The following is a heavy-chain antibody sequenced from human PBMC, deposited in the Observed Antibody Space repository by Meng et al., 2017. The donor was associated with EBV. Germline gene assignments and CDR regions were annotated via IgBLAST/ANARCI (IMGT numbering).Heavy chain of an antibody. CDR2: FLPRLGAP. J-gene: IGHJ4*02. CDR1: GSPFSTYA. D-gene: IGHD3-10*01. V-gene: IGHV1-69*01. Sequence: HVQVGACDVGWERSGSLVTVALKSSGSPFSTYAIGWVRQGPGQGIDGLGGFLPRLGAPNYAQKFNGRVQITADESTSTHYMDLSSLRSEDTAIYYCASESGRGYTPDYWGQGTLVTVSS. CDR3: ASESGRGYTPDY.